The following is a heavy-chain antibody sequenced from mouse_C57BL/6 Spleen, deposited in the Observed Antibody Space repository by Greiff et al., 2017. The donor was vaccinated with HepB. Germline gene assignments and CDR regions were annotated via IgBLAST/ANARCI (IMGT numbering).Heavy chain of an antibody. CDR1: GYTFTDYY. D-gene: IGHD4-1*01. V-gene: IGHV1-26*01. CDR2: INPNNGGT. CDR3: TNWENFDY. Sequence: VQLQQSGPELVKPGASVKISCKASGYTFTDYYMNWVKQSHGKSLEWIGDINPNNGGTSYNQKFKGKATLTVDKSSSTAYMELRSLTSEDSAVYYCTNWENFDYWGQGTTLTVSS. J-gene: IGHJ2*01.